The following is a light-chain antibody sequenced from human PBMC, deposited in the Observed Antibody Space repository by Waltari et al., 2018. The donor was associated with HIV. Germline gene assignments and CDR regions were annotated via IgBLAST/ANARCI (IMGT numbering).Light chain of an antibody. Sequence: LVMTQFPLSLPVNPGEPASISCMSPQSLLHSNEYNYLSWFLQKPGQSPRLLIYLGSNRASGVPDRFSGGGSGTNFTLKIRRVEADAVGVYYCMQGLQTPFTLGPGTKVDI. CDR2: LGS. J-gene: IGKJ3*01. CDR3: MQGLQTPFT. CDR1: QSLLHSNEYNY. V-gene: IGKV2-28*01.